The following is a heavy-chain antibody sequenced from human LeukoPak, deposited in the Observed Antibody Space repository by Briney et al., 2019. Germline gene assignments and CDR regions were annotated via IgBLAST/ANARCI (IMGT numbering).Heavy chain of an antibody. CDR1: GFTFSSYA. CDR2: ISSDGGST. Sequence: GGSLRLSCSASGFTFSSYAMHWVRQAPGSGLQYVSLISSDGGSTYYADPVKGRFTISRDNSKNTLYLQMSSLRAEDTAVYHCVKGVIAVAGAANTYYFDYWGQGTLVTVSS. V-gene: IGHV3-64D*09. J-gene: IGHJ4*02. CDR3: VKGVIAVAGAANTYYFDY. D-gene: IGHD6-19*01.